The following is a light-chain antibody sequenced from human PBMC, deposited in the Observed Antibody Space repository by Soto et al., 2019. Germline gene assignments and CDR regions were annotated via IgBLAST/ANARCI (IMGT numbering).Light chain of an antibody. CDR2: GAS. J-gene: IGKJ1*01. CDR1: HNISTY. CDR3: QQSYAPPRT. Sequence: DIQMTQSPSSLSASVGDRVTITCRASHNISTYLIWYQQKPGRAPKLLIYGASNLQSEVPSRISASGSTSGTEFTLTITSLQPEDSATYYCQQSYAPPRTFGQGTKVDIK. V-gene: IGKV1-39*01.